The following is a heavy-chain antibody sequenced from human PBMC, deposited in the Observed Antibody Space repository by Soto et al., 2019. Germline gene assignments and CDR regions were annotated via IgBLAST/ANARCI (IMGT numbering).Heavy chain of an antibody. D-gene: IGHD3-3*01. J-gene: IGHJ6*03. CDR3: ARHFVPDFWSGYYTLDYYYYYMDV. V-gene: IGHV4-59*08. CDR1: GGSISSYY. Sequence: SETLSLTCTVSGGSISSYYWSWIRQPPGKGLEWIGYIYCSGSTNYNPSLKSRVTISVDTSKNQFSLKLSSVTAADTAVYYCARHFVPDFWSGYYTLDYYYYYMDVWGKGTTVTVSS. CDR2: IYCSGST.